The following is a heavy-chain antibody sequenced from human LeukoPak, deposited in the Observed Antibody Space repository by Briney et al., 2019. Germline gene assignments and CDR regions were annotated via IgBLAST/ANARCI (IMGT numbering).Heavy chain of an antibody. J-gene: IGHJ4*02. D-gene: IGHD6-19*01. CDR3: ARQQWLVPNVDY. Sequence: GAPLKISSKGSGSRFTSYWIGWVRQMPGKGLEWMGIIYPGASDTRYSPSFQGQVTISADKSISTAYLQWSSLKASDTAMYYCARQQWLVPNVDYWGQGTLVTVSS. CDR2: IYPGASDT. V-gene: IGHV5-51*01. CDR1: GSRFTSYW.